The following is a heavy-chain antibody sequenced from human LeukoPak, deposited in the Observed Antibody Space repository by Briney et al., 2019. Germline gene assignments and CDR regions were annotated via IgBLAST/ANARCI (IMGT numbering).Heavy chain of an antibody. Sequence: PSETLSLTCAVYGGSFSGYYWSWIRQPPGKGLEWIGEINHSGSTNYNPSLKSRVTISVDTSKNQFSLKLSSVTAADTAVYYCADYDSSGYYFRGWGQGTLVTVSS. J-gene: IGHJ4*02. CDR2: INHSGST. V-gene: IGHV4-34*01. D-gene: IGHD3-22*01. CDR1: GGSFSGYY. CDR3: ADYDSSGYYFRG.